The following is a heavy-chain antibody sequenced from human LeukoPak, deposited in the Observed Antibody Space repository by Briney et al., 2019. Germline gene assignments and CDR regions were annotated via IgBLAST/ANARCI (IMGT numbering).Heavy chain of an antibody. Sequence: SETLSLMCTVSGDSISSSSYYWGWIRQPPGKGLEWIGSIYYSGSTYYSPSLKSRVTVSVDTSKNQFSLKLSSVTAADTAVYYCARLRRNIANHWSQGTLVTVSS. CDR2: IYYSGST. J-gene: IGHJ5*02. V-gene: IGHV4-39*01. CDR3: ARLRRNIANH. CDR1: GDSISSSSYY. D-gene: IGHD2/OR15-2a*01.